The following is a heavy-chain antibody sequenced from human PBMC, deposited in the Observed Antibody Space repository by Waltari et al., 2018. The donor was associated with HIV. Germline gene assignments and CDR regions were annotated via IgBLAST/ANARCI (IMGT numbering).Heavy chain of an antibody. CDR3: VRDRTSMTTGDFDS. CDR2: ISSASYFS. D-gene: IGHD1-1*01. CDR1: GIAFDLFT. V-gene: IGHV3-21*02. Sequence: VELVESGGGLFKPGQSLRLSCNASGIAFDLFTMTWVRQAPGRCLEWVASISSASYFSYYSDSLKGRISISRDNAKKSLFLQINSLTADDTGLYFCVRDRTSMTTGDFDSWGQGVPVIVSS. J-gene: IGHJ4*02.